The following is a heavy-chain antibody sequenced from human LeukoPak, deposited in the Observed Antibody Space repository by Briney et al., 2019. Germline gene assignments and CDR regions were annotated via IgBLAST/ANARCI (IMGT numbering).Heavy chain of an antibody. CDR2: IGTSSSPK. J-gene: IGHJ4*02. CDR1: GFAFSSYS. V-gene: IGHV3-48*02. Sequence: GGSLRLSCAASGFAFSSYSMNWVRQAPGKGLEWVSYIGTSSSPKYYADSVKGRFTISRDNDKNSIYLQMDSLRDEDTAVYYCARGNRGLSPDYWGQGTPVTVSS. D-gene: IGHD1-14*01. CDR3: ARGNRGLSPDY.